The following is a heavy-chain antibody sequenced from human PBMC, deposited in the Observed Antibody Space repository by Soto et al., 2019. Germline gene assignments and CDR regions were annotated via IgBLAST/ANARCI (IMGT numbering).Heavy chain of an antibody. CDR3: ANVTGGYNSGYFDY. Sequence: QVQLVESGGGVVQPGRSLRLSCAASGFTFSNYAMHWVRQAPGKGLEWVAVISYDGSKKYYEDSVKGRFTISRDNFKNTLYLQMNSLRAEDTAVYYCANVTGGYNSGYFDYWGQGTLVTVSS. V-gene: IGHV3-30*18. D-gene: IGHD5-12*01. CDR1: GFTFSNYA. CDR2: ISYDGSKK. J-gene: IGHJ4*02.